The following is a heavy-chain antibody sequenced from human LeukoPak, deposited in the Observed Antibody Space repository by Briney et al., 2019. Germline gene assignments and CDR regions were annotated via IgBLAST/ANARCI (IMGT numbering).Heavy chain of an antibody. Sequence: PSETLSLTCTVSGGSISSYYWSWIRQPPGKGLEWIGYIYYSGSTNSNPSLKSQVTISVDTSKNQFSLELSSVTAADTAVYYCARGKMAIDYWGQGTLVTVSS. J-gene: IGHJ4*02. CDR1: GGSISSYY. D-gene: IGHD5-24*01. CDR2: IYYSGST. V-gene: IGHV4-59*01. CDR3: ARGKMAIDY.